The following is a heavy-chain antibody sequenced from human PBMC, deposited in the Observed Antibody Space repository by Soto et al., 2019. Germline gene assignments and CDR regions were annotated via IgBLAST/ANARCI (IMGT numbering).Heavy chain of an antibody. Sequence: QVKLQESGPGLEKPSGTLSLTCAVSGGSISNNRWWTWVRQAPGKGLEWIGEIHDRGSTNYDLSLKRRATVSIDKAKNQFSLEMRAVTAADTAVYYCAGQWAAGYGAFDPWGQGTLVTVSS. V-gene: IGHV4-4*02. CDR1: GGSISNNRW. CDR2: IHDRGST. J-gene: IGHJ5*02. D-gene: IGHD3-9*01. CDR3: AGQWAAGYGAFDP.